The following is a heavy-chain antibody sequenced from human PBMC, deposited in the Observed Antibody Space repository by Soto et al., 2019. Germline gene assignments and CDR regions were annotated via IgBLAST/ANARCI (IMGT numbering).Heavy chain of an antibody. Sequence: GGSLRLSCAASGFTFDYYWMSWVRQAPGKGLEWVANINPDGRDKNHVDSVKGRFTISRDNAEKSHHLQMNSLRADDTAVYYCAKYGAGSYGAYAFDIWGQGTMVTVSS. CDR1: GFTFDYYW. J-gene: IGHJ3*02. V-gene: IGHV3-7*01. CDR2: INPDGRDK. D-gene: IGHD3-10*01. CDR3: AKYGAGSYGAYAFDI.